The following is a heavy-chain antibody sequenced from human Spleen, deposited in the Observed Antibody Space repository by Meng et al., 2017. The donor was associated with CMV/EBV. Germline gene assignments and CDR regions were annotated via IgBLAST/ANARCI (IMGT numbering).Heavy chain of an antibody. Sequence: GESLKISCAASGFNVSDYYMTWIRQAPGKGLEWVSVIYSGGSTYYTDSAKGRFAISRDNSKNTVNLQINSLRAEDTAVYYCAKIGSFTYYYYGMDVWGQGTTVTVSS. V-gene: IGHV3-53*01. J-gene: IGHJ6*02. CDR3: AKIGSFTYYYYGMDV. CDR2: IYSGGST. D-gene: IGHD1-26*01. CDR1: GFNVSDYY.